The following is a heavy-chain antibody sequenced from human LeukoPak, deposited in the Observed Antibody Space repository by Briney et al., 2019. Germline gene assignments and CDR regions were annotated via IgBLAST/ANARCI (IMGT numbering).Heavy chain of an antibody. CDR1: GASISSYY. CDR2: IYYTGST. D-gene: IGHD3-22*01. J-gene: IGHJ4*02. Sequence: PSENLSLTCTVSGASISSYYWSWIRQPPGQSLEWIGYIYYTGSTNYNPSLKSRVTISLDTSKNQFSLKLNSVTAADTAVYYCARGRGGHDSSGYLNPFDYWGQGTLVTVSS. CDR3: ARGRGGHDSSGYLNPFDY. V-gene: IGHV4-59*01.